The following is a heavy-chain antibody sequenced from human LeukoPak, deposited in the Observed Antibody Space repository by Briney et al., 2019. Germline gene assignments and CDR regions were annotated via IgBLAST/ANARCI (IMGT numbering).Heavy chain of an antibody. CDR2: INSNSGDT. CDR3: VRQISSY. D-gene: IGHD2/OR15-2a*01. CDR1: GYTFTDYY. Sequence: GASVKVSCKASGYTFTDYYIHWVRQAPGQRLEWMGWINSNSGDTNYAQKFQGRVTMTRDTSISTVHIELGRLTSDDTAVYYCVRQISSYWGQGTLVTVSS. J-gene: IGHJ1*01. V-gene: IGHV1-2*02.